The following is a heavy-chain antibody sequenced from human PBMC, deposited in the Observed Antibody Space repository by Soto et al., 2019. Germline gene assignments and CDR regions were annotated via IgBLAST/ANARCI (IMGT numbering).Heavy chain of an antibody. CDR3: ARGLGPPAAVDY. CDR1: GFTFSDYS. CDR2: ISRSGSTI. D-gene: IGHD2-2*01. Sequence: QVQLVESGGGLVKPGGSLRLSCAASGFTFSDYSMSWIRQAPGKGLEWVSYISRSGSTIFYADSVKGRFIISRDNAQNSLYLQMNSLRAEDTAVYYCARGLGPPAAVDYWGQGTLVTVSS. V-gene: IGHV3-11*01. J-gene: IGHJ4*02.